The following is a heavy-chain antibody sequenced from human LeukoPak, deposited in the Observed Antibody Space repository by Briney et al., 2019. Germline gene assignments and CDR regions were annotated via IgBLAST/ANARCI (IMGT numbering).Heavy chain of an antibody. CDR2: VYYSGNT. V-gene: IGHV4-59*08. Sequence: SETLSLTCTVSGGSLSSYYWSWIRQPPGKGLEWIGHVYYSGNTNYTPSLKSRVTISGDTSKNQFSLKLISVTAADTAVNYCARHHAPYGSGTYYNPTYFHYGMDVSGQGTTVTVSS. CDR3: ARHHAPYGSGTYYNPTYFHYGMDV. CDR1: GGSLSSYY. J-gene: IGHJ6*02. D-gene: IGHD3-10*01.